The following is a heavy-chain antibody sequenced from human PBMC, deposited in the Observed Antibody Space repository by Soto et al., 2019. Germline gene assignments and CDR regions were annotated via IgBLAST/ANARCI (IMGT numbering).Heavy chain of an antibody. CDR3: ARDVDWNYAYYYYGMDV. Sequence: GGSLRLSCAASGFTFSSYAMHWVRQAPGKGLEWVAVISYDGSNKYYADSVKGRFTISRDNSKNTLYLQMNSLRAEDTAVYYCARDVDWNYAYYYYGMDVWGQGPTVTVSS. CDR2: ISYDGSNK. V-gene: IGHV3-30-3*01. J-gene: IGHJ6*02. CDR1: GFTFSSYA. D-gene: IGHD1-7*01.